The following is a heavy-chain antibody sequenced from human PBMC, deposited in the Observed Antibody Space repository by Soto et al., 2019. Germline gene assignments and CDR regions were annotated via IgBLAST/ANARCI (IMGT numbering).Heavy chain of an antibody. CDR3: ARQWMVAARPLDY. D-gene: IGHD6-6*01. CDR2: INHSGST. Sequence: QVQLQQWGARLLKPSETLSLTCAVYGGSFSGYYWSWIRQPPGKGLEWIGEINHSGSTNYNPSLKSRVTISVDTSKNQFSLKLSSVTAADTAVYYCARQWMVAARPLDYWGQGTLVTVSS. CDR1: GGSFSGYY. V-gene: IGHV4-34*01. J-gene: IGHJ4*02.